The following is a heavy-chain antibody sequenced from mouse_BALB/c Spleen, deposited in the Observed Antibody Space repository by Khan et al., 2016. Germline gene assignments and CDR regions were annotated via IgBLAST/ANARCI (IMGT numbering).Heavy chain of an antibody. V-gene: IGHV14-1*02. CDR1: GFNIKDYY. Sequence: VQLQQSGAELVRPGALVKLSCKASGFNIKDYYMHWVKQRPEQGLEWIGWIDPENGNTIYDPTFQGKASITADTSSHTAFLQLNSLTSEDTDVDYCALDGAWFAYWGQGTLVTVSA. CDR3: ALDGAWFAY. CDR2: IDPENGNT. D-gene: IGHD2-3*01. J-gene: IGHJ3*01.